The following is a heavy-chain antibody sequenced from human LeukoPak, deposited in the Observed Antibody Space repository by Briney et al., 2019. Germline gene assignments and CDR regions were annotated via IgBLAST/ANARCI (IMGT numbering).Heavy chain of an antibody. D-gene: IGHD5-18*01. CDR3: ARGSGYSYGPDY. Sequence: PSETLSLTCTVSGGSLGSYYWSWIRQPPGKGLEWIGYIYYSGSTNYNPSLKSRVTISVDTSKNQFSLKLSSVTAADTAVYYCARGSGYSYGPDYWGQGTLVTVSS. CDR2: IYYSGST. V-gene: IGHV4-59*01. CDR1: GGSLGSYY. J-gene: IGHJ4*02.